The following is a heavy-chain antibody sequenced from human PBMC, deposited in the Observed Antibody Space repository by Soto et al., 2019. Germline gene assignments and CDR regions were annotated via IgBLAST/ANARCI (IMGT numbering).Heavy chain of an antibody. Sequence: GGSLRLSCAASGFNFSSYEMNWVRQAPGKGLEWVSYISSSGSTIYYADSVKGRFTISRDNAKNSLYLHMNSLRAEDTAVYYCARDLPAARPEDYYYGMDVWGKGTTVTVSS. CDR1: GFNFSSYE. D-gene: IGHD6-6*01. CDR3: ARDLPAARPEDYYYGMDV. CDR2: ISSSGSTI. J-gene: IGHJ6*04. V-gene: IGHV3-48*03.